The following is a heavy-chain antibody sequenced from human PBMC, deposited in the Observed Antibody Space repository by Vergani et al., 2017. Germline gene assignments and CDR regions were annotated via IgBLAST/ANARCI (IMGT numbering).Heavy chain of an antibody. CDR1: GFTFSSYS. J-gene: IGHJ5*02. V-gene: IGHV3-21*04. D-gene: IGHD2-2*01. CDR2: ISSSSSYI. Sequence: EVQLVESGGGLVKPGGSLRLSCAASGFTFSSYSMNWVRQAPGKGLEWVSSISSSSSYIYYADSMKGRFTISRDNAKNSLYLQMNSLRAEDTAVYYCAKEVVVVPAARDWFDPWGQGTLVTVSS. CDR3: AKEVVVVPAARDWFDP.